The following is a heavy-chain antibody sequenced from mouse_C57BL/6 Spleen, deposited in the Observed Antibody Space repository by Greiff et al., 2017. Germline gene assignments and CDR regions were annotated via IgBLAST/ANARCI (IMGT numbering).Heavy chain of an antibody. CDR2: IYPSSGTT. D-gene: IGHD1-1*01. V-gene: IGHV1-81*01. CDR1: GYTFTSYG. Sequence: QVQLQQSGAELARPAASVKLSCKASGYTFTSYGISWVKQRTGQGLEWIGEIYPSSGTTYYNEKFKGTATLTADKSSSTAYRELRSLTSEDSAVYFCARGDTTVVAPFDYWGQGTTLTVSS. J-gene: IGHJ2*01. CDR3: ARGDTTVVAPFDY.